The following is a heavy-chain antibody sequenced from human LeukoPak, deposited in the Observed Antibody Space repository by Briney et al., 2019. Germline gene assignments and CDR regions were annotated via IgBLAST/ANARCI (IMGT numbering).Heavy chain of an antibody. CDR1: GDSMSSGGYL. V-gene: IGHV4-31*03. D-gene: IGHD2-2*01. CDR3: VRLTCSGSSCSGGGAFDV. J-gene: IGHJ3*01. Sequence: SETLSLTCSVSGDSMSSGGYLWTWMRQHPGKGLEWIGYIFYNGCSYYSPSLQSRLTISVDTSQKQFSLKMSSVTAADTAVYYCVRLTCSGSSCSGGGAFDVWGQGTVVTVSS. CDR2: IFYNGCS.